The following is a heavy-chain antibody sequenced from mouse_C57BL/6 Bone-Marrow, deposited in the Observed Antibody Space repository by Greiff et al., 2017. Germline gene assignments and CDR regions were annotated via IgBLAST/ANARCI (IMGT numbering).Heavy chain of an antibody. J-gene: IGHJ2*01. Sequence: VQLQQSGAELVRPGASVTLSCKASGYTFTDYEMHWVKQTPVHGLEWIGAIDPETGGTAYNQKFKGKAILTADKSTSTAYMELRSLTSEDSAVYYCTRRGSSHYWGQGTTLTVSS. CDR2: IDPETGGT. V-gene: IGHV1-15*01. D-gene: IGHD1-1*01. CDR1: GYTFTDYE. CDR3: TRRGSSHY.